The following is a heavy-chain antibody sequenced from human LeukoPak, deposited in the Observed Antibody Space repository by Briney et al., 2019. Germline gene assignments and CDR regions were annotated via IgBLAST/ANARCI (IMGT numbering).Heavy chain of an antibody. CDR1: GFTFSDYV. J-gene: IGHJ5*02. V-gene: IGHV3-23*01. D-gene: IGHD7-27*01. CDR2: ICGNGGST. Sequence: PGGSLRLSCAASGFTFSDYVMTWVRQGPEKGLEWVSAICGNGGSTYYADSIKGRFTISRDNSKNTMYLQMNSLRAEDTAVYYCAKYWGSGTPFDPWGQGALVTVSS. CDR3: AKYWGSGTPFDP.